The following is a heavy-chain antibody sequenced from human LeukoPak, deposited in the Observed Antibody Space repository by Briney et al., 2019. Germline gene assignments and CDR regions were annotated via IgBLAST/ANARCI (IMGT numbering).Heavy chain of an antibody. V-gene: IGHV3-23*01. J-gene: IGHJ4*02. CDR1: GFTFSSYA. Sequence: GGSLRLSCAASGFTFSSYAMSWVRQAPGKGLEWVSTPSGSGGSTYYADSVKGRVTISRDNSKNTLYLQMNSLRAEDTAVYHCAKGSYYYDSADYFDYWGQGTLVTVSS. D-gene: IGHD3-22*01. CDR3: AKGSYYYDSADYFDY. CDR2: PSGSGGST.